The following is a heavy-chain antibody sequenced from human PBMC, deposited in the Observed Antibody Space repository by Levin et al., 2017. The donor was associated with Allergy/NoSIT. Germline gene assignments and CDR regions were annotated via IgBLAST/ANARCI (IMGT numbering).Heavy chain of an antibody. D-gene: IGHD6-19*01. V-gene: IGHV3-23*01. CDR3: EKFVGWGRGWYYFDY. CDR2: SSGDGSNT. J-gene: IGHJ4*02. Sequence: HPGGSLRLSCAASGFTFSSYAMSWVRQAPGKGLEWVSTSSGDGSNTYYADSVKGRFTISRDNSKNTLYLQMNSLRAEDTAIYYCEKFVGWGRGWYYFDYWGQGTLVTVSS. CDR1: GFTFSSYA.